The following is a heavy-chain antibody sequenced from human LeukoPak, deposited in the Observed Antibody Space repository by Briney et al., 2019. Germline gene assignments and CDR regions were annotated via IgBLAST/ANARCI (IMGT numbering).Heavy chain of an antibody. CDR3: ARGWSTTRNNWFDP. V-gene: IGHV3-11*01. D-gene: IGHD1-1*01. CDR1: GFTFSDYY. Sequence: PGGSRRLSCAASGFTFSDYYMTWIRQAPGKGLEWVSYISSSGGTIYYADSVKGRFTISRDNAKNSLYLQMNGLRDDDTAVYYCARGWSTTRNNWFDPWGQGALVTVSS. J-gene: IGHJ5*02. CDR2: ISSSGGTI.